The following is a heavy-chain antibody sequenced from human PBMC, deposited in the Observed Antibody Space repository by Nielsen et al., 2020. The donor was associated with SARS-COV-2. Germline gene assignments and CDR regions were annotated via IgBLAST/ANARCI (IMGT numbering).Heavy chain of an antibody. CDR1: GFTFDDYA. J-gene: IGHJ6*02. Sequence: GGSLRLSCAASGFTFDDYAMHWVRHAPGKGLEWVSGISWNSGSIGYADSVKGRFTISRDNAKNSLYLQMNSLRAEDTALYYCAKAQGDYEDYGMDVWGQGTTVTVSS. D-gene: IGHD4-17*01. V-gene: IGHV3-9*01. CDR2: ISWNSGSI. CDR3: AKAQGDYEDYGMDV.